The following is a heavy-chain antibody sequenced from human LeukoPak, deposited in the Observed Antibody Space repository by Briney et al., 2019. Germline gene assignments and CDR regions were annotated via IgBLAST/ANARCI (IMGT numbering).Heavy chain of an antibody. CDR1: GFTFSSYS. J-gene: IGHJ4*02. D-gene: IGHD6-19*01. V-gene: IGHV3-48*01. Sequence: GGSLRLSCAASGFTFSSYSMNWVRQAPGKGLEWVSYISSSSSTIYYADSVKGRFTISRDSSKNTLYLQMNSLRAEDTAVYYCARGQWPGGPVDYWGQGTLVTVSS. CDR3: ARGQWPGGPVDY. CDR2: ISSSSSTI.